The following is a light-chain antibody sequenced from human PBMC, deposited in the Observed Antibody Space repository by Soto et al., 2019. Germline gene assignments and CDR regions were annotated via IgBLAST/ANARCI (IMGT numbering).Light chain of an antibody. CDR2: AAS. J-gene: IGKJ3*01. CDR3: QHYSSTLRIVT. Sequence: DIQLAQSPSSLSAAVLDEITIACRASHTIMTYLNWYQLKPGKPPRLLIYAASSLQNGVPSRFSGSGSGTDFSLTINSLQPEDFAPYYCQHYSSTLRIVTFGPGTKVDNK. V-gene: IGKV1-39*01. CDR1: HTIMTY.